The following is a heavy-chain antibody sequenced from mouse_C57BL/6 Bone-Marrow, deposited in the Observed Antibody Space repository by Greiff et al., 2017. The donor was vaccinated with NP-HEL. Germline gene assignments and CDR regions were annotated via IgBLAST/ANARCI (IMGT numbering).Heavy chain of an antibody. Sequence: QVQLKQPGAELVKPGASVKMSCKASGYTFTSYWITWVKQRPGQGLEWIGDIYPGSGSTNYNEKFKSKATLTVDTSSSTAYMQLSGLTSEDSAVYYCARSGCAYWGQGTLVTVSA. CDR2: IYPGSGST. D-gene: IGHD3-1*01. CDR1: GYTFTSYW. V-gene: IGHV1-55*01. J-gene: IGHJ3*01. CDR3: ARSGCAY.